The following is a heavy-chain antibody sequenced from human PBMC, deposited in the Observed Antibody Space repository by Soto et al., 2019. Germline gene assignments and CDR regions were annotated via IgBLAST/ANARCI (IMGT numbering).Heavy chain of an antibody. D-gene: IGHD3-22*01. CDR1: GYTFTSYG. CDR3: ARDRSPYYYDSSGYCAFAY. J-gene: IGHJ4*02. CDR2: ISAYNGNT. Sequence: QVQLVQSGAEVKKPGASVKVSCKASGYTFTSYGISWVRQAPGQGLEWMGWISAYNGNTNYAQKLQGRVTMTTDTPTSTAYVELRSLRSDDTALYYCARDRSPYYYDSSGYCAFAYWGQVTLVTVSS. V-gene: IGHV1-18*01.